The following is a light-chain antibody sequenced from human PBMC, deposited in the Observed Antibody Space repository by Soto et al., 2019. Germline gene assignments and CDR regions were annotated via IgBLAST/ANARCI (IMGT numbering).Light chain of an antibody. CDR1: SSDVGGYNY. CDR3: QSYDSSLSGSRV. Sequence: QSVLTQPASVSGSPGQSITISCTGTSSDVGGYNYVSWYQQHPGKAPKLIIYDDSNRPSGVSNRFSGSKSGNTASLAITGLQAEDEADYYCQSYDSSLSGSRVFGTGTKVTVL. CDR2: DDS. V-gene: IGLV2-14*01. J-gene: IGLJ1*01.